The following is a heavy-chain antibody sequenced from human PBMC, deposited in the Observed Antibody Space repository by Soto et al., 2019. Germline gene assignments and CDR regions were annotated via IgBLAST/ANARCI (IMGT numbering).Heavy chain of an antibody. CDR3: EGSGYSSSWYHFDY. Sequence: PGWSLRLSCAASVFTFSNAWMSWVRQAPGKGLEWVGRIKSKTDGGTTDYAAPVKGRFTISRDDSKNTLYLQMNSLKTEDTAVYYCEGSGYSSSWYHFDYWGQGTLVTVSS. D-gene: IGHD6-13*01. V-gene: IGHV3-15*01. CDR1: VFTFSNAW. J-gene: IGHJ4*02. CDR2: IKSKTDGGTT.